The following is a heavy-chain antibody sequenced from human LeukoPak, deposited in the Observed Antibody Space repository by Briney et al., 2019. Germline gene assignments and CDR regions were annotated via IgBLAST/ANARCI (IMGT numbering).Heavy chain of an antibody. CDR1: GYTFTNYA. CDR3: ARGRGTIGSNRDFYFYYYMDI. V-gene: IGHV1-3*03. Sequence: ASVKVSCKASGYTFTNYATHWVRLAPGQRLQWMGWINLVNGNTKYSQYFEGRVTITRDTSASTVYMELSSLRPDDMAVYYCARGRGTIGSNRDFYFYYYMDIWGNGTTVTVSS. CDR2: INLVNGNT. J-gene: IGHJ6*03. D-gene: IGHD2-21*01.